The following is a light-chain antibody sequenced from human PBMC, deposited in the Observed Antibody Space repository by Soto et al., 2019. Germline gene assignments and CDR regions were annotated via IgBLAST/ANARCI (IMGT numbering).Light chain of an antibody. CDR1: QSILYSSNNKNY. Sequence: DIVMTQSPDSLAVSLGERATINCKSSQSILYSSNNKNYLAWYQQKAGQPPKLLIYWASTRVSGVPDRFSGSGSGTDFTLTISSLQAEDVAVYYCQQYYGSPPTFGQGTKVGVK. CDR2: WAS. V-gene: IGKV4-1*01. J-gene: IGKJ1*01. CDR3: QQYYGSPPT.